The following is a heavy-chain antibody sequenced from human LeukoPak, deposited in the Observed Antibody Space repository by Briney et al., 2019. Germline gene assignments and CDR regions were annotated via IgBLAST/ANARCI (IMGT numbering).Heavy chain of an antibody. CDR2: IYHSGST. V-gene: IGHV4-4*02. CDR1: GGSISSSNW. J-gene: IGHJ4*02. D-gene: IGHD3-10*01. Sequence: SETLSLTCAVSGGSISSSNWWSWVRQPAGKGLEWIGEIYHSGSTNYNPSLKSRVTISVDKSKNQFSLKLSSVTAADTAVYYCARERRSMVRGVISNWGQGTLVTVSS. CDR3: ARERRSMVRGVISN.